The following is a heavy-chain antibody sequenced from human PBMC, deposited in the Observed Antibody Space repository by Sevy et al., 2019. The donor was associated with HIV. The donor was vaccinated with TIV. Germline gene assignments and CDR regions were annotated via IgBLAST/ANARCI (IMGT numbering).Heavy chain of an antibody. CDR3: AWSRVITGTFDY. Sequence: SETLSLTCTVSGGSISGYYWSWIRQPPGKGLEWIGYISYSGSTNYNPSLKSRVTISVDTSKNEFSRTVNSVTAADTAVYYCAWSRVITGTFDYWGQGTLVTVSS. CDR1: GGSISGYY. D-gene: IGHD1-20*01. V-gene: IGHV4-59*01. J-gene: IGHJ4*02. CDR2: ISYSGST.